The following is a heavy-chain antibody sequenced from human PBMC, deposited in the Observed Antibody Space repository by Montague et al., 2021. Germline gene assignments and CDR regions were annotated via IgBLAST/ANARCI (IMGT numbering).Heavy chain of an antibody. V-gene: IGHV4-39*02. CDR2: VYFSGLT. CDR3: AREGGPWNGDENFDS. J-gene: IGHJ4*02. Sequence: SETLSLTCSVSGDSISSSSYYWGWIRQPPGKGLEWIGNVYFSGLTYSSSSLKSRVTISVDTSTNHFSLKLTSVTASDTAVYFCAREGGPWNGDENFDSWGQGTLVTVSS. D-gene: IGHD1-1*01. CDR1: GDSISSSSYY.